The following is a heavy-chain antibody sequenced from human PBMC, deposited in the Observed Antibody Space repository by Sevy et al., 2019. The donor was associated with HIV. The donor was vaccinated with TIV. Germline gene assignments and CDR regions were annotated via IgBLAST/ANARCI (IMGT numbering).Heavy chain of an antibody. CDR3: ARERTTWTDAFDV. J-gene: IGHJ3*01. CDR2: ISPNTGNT. V-gene: IGHV1-18*04. D-gene: IGHD1-1*01. Sequence: ASVKVSCRTSGYTFPDYGISWVRQAPGQGLEWMGWISPNTGNTEYPQKFQGRLTVTTDTSTTTAYMELMSLRSDDTAIYYCARERTTWTDAFDVWGQGTMVTVSS. CDR1: GYTFPDYG.